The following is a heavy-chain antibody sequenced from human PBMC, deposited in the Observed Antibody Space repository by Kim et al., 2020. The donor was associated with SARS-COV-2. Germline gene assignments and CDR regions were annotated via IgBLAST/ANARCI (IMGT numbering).Heavy chain of an antibody. D-gene: IGHD3-3*01. CDR1: GFTFSSYG. CDR2: ISYDGSDK. V-gene: IGHV3-30*18. CDR3: AKDRGLRSLEWLLFDY. J-gene: IGHJ4*02. Sequence: GGSLRLSCAASGFTFSSYGIHWVRQAPGKGLEWVAVISYDGSDKYHADSVKGRFTISRDNSKNTLYLQMDSLRPEDTAVYYCAKDRGLRSLEWLLFDYWGQGTLVTVSS.